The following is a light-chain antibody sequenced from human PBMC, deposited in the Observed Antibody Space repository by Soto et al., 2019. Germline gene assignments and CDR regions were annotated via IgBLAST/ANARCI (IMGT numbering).Light chain of an antibody. CDR1: QSVSSN. CDR2: GAS. CDR3: QQYNAGPRGT. J-gene: IGKJ1*01. V-gene: IGKV3-15*01. Sequence: EKVMTQSPATLSVSPGERATLSCRASQSVSSNLAWYQQKPGQAPWLCIYGASTRATGIPASFCGRGSGREFTITISSRQSEDFAVYYCQQYNAGPRGTFGQGTKVEIK.